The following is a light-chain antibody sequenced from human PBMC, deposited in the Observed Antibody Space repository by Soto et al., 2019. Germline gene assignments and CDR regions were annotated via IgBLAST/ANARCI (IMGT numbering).Light chain of an antibody. J-gene: IGLJ2*01. Sequence: QAVVTQPPSVSGAPGQRVTISCTGGSSNIGAGYDVHWYQQLPGTAPKLLIYGNSNRPSGVPDRFSGSKSGTSASLAITGPRVKDGVVNSSQPTKNGWSGNFLFGGGTKLTVL. V-gene: IGLV1-40*01. CDR3: QPTKNGWSGNFL. CDR2: GNS. CDR1: SSNIGAGYD.